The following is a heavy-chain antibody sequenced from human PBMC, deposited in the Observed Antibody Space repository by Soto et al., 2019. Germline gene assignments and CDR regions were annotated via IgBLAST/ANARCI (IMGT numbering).Heavy chain of an antibody. J-gene: IGHJ6*02. Sequence: SSETLSLTCTVSGGSISSSSYYWGWIRQPPGKGLEWIGSIYYSGSTYYNPSLKSRVTISVDTSKSQFSLKLSSVTAADTAVYYCARITRSYYDYVWGSYRGGGMDVWGQGTTVTVSS. D-gene: IGHD3-16*02. CDR3: ARITRSYYDYVWGSYRGGGMDV. V-gene: IGHV4-39*01. CDR1: GGSISSSSYY. CDR2: IYYSGST.